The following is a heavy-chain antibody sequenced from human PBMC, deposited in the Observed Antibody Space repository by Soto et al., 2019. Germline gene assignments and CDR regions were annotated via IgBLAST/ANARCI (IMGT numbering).Heavy chain of an antibody. D-gene: IGHD1-26*01. CDR1: GFTFSSYG. V-gene: IGHV3-30*18. Sequence: GGSLRLSCAASGFTFSSYGMHWVRQAPGKGLEWVAVISYDGSNKYYADSVKGRFTISRDNSKNTLYLQMNSLGAEDTAVYYCAKDCSQKRWAYYYYGMDVWGQGTTVTVSS. CDR3: AKDCSQKRWAYYYYGMDV. J-gene: IGHJ6*02. CDR2: ISYDGSNK.